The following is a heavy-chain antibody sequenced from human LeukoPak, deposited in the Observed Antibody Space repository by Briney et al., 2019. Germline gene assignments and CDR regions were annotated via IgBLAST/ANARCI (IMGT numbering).Heavy chain of an antibody. J-gene: IGHJ4*02. D-gene: IGHD2-15*01. CDR3: AKYLRAVGLHFDY. V-gene: IGHV3-33*06. CDR2: IWYDGSNK. Sequence: GGSLRLSCAASGFTFSGYGMHWVRQAPGKGLEWVAVIWYDGSNKYYADSLKGRFTISRDNSKNTLYLQMNSLRAEDTAVYYCAKYLRAVGLHFDYWGKGTLVTVSS. CDR1: GFTFSGYG.